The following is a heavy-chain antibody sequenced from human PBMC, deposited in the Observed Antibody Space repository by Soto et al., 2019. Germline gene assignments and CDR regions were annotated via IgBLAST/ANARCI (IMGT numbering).Heavy chain of an antibody. V-gene: IGHV4-59*12. CDR1: GASISGFY. D-gene: IGHD3-9*01. CDR2: IEYTGST. CDR3: AREGFDSGFDY. Sequence: PSETLSLTCTVSGASISGFYWSWIRQTPGKGLEWIGSIEYTGSTSYNPSFRSRVTISLDMSKNRVSLKLTSVTAADTAVYYCAREGFDSGFDYWGPGTLVTVSS. J-gene: IGHJ4*02.